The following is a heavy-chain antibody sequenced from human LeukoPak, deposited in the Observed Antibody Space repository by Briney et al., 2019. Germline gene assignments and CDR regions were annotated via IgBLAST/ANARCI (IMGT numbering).Heavy chain of an antibody. CDR2: IYHSGST. CDR3: ARGKQQLPRNDAFDI. CDR1: GYSISSGYY. J-gene: IGHJ3*02. D-gene: IGHD6-13*01. V-gene: IGHV4-38-2*02. Sequence: ETLSLTCTVSGYSISSGYYWGWIRQPPGKGLEWIGSIYHSGSTYYNPSLKSRVTISVDTSKNQFSLKLSSVTAADTAVYYCARGKQQLPRNDAFDIWGQGTMVTVSS.